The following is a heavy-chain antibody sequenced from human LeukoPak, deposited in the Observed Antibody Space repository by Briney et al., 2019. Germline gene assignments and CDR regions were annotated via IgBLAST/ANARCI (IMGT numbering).Heavy chain of an antibody. CDR3: ARSGPAAGRPDAFDI. V-gene: IGHV4-39*07. J-gene: IGHJ3*02. D-gene: IGHD2-2*01. CDR1: GGSISSSSFY. Sequence: SETLSLTCTLSGGSISSSSFYWGWIRQPPGKGLECIGTIYYSGITYYNSSLKSRVTISVDTSKNQFSLKLSSVIAADTAVYFCARSGPAAGRPDAFDIWGQGTMVTVSS. CDR2: IYYSGIT.